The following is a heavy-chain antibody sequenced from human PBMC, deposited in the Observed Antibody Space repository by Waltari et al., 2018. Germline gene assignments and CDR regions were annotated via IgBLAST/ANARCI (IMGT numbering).Heavy chain of an antibody. J-gene: IGHJ4*02. Sequence: QVQLQESGPGLATPSETLSLPCTVSGGSISRSYWRWIRPPPGPGLAWIGYIYYSGSTNDNPALKSRGTRSVDTSKNQFSLKLSSVTAADTAVDYCARGLSTYYYDSSGYYCDYWGQGTLVTVSS. CDR2: IYYSGST. V-gene: IGHV4-59*01. CDR3: ARGLSTYYYDSSGYYCDY. CDR1: GGSISRSY. D-gene: IGHD3-22*01.